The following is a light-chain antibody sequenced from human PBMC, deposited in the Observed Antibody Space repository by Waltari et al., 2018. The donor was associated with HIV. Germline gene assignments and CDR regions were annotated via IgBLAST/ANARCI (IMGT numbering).Light chain of an antibody. J-gene: IGKJ4*01. CDR2: DAS. Sequence: EIVLTQSPATLSLSPGERATLFCRASQSVSSYLAWYQQKPGQAPRLLIYDASNRATGTPARFSGSGSGTDFTLTISSLEPEDFAVYYCQQRSRKLTFGGGTKVEVK. V-gene: IGKV3-11*01. CDR3: QQRSRKLT. CDR1: QSVSSY.